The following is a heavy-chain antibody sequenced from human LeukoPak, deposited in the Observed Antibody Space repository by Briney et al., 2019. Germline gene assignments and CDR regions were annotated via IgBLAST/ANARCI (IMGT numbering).Heavy chain of an antibody. CDR3: ARDGSGDYESAFDI. V-gene: IGHV4-61*02. CDR1: GGSINSGSYY. CDR2: IYRSGRT. J-gene: IGHJ3*02. Sequence: SQTLSLTCTVSGGSINSGSYYWSWIRQPAGKGLEWIGRIYRSGRTNYNPSLKSRVTISVDTSKNQFSLKLGSVTAADTAVYYCARDGSGDYESAFDIWGQGTMVTVSS. D-gene: IGHD4-17*01.